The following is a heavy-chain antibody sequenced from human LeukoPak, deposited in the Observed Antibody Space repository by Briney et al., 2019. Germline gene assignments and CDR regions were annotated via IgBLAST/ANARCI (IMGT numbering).Heavy chain of an antibody. CDR1: GFTFSSYS. D-gene: IGHD2-2*02. CDR3: ARDPRRYCSSTSCYSREPWFDP. CDR2: ISSSSSYI. J-gene: IGHJ5*02. V-gene: IGHV3-21*01. Sequence: GGSLRLSCAASGFTFSSYSMNWVRQAPGKGLEWVSSISSSSSYIYYADSVKGRFTISRDNAKNSLYLQMNSLRAEDTAVHYCARDPRRYCSSTSCYSREPWFDPWGQGTLVTVSS.